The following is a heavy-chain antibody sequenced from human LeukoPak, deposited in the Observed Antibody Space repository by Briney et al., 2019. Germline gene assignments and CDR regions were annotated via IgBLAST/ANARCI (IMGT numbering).Heavy chain of an antibody. CDR3: AKDQTTVTPAYYYYYMDV. V-gene: IGHV3-30*02. J-gene: IGHJ6*03. CDR1: GFTFSSYG. D-gene: IGHD4-17*01. CDR2: IRYDGSNK. Sequence: GGSLRLSCAASGFTFSSYGMHWVRQAPGKGLEWVAFIRYDGSNKYYADSVKGRFTISRDNSKNTLYLQMNSLRAEDTAVYYCAKDQTTVTPAYYYYYMDVWGKGTTVTVSS.